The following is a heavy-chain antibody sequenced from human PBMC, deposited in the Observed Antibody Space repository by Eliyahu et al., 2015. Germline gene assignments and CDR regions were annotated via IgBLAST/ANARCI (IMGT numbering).Heavy chain of an antibody. V-gene: IGHV3-73*02. CDR3: TAIAARPYYNYYAMDV. J-gene: IGHJ6*02. D-gene: IGHD6-6*01. Sequence: EVQLVESGGGLVQPGGSLKLSCAASGFTFSGSTIHWVRQASGEGLAGVGHITSKANKYATVYAASVKGRFIISRDDSKNTAYLQMYSLKTDDSAVYFCTAIAARPYYNYYAMDVWGQGTTVTVSS. CDR2: ITSKANKYAT. CDR1: GFTFSGST.